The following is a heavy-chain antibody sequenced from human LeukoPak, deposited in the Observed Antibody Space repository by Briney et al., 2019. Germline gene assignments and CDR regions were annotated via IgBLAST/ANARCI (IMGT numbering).Heavy chain of an antibody. V-gene: IGHV1-46*01. CDR1: GCAFTSYY. J-gene: IGHJ5*01. D-gene: IGHD3-3*01. CDR3: ARDPGGILEWLTWFDS. CDR2: INPSGGST. Sequence: ASVKVSCKAAGCAFTSYYMHWVRQAPGQGLEWMGLINPSGGSTSYAQKFQGRVTMTRDTSTSTVYMELSSLRSEDTAVYYCARDPGGILEWLTWFDSWGQGTLVTVSS.